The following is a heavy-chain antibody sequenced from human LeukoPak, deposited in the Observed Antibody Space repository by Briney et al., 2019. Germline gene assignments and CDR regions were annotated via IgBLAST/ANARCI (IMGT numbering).Heavy chain of an antibody. CDR3: AGSSLLSYYFDY. CDR1: GGTFTSYA. CDR2: IIPIFGTA. Sequence: SGKVSCKASGGTFTSYAISRMRQAPGQGLEWMGGIIPIFGTANDAQKFQGRVTITADDSTSTAYMELSSLRSEVTAVYYCAGSSLLSYYFDYWGQGTLVTVSS. V-gene: IGHV1-69*13. J-gene: IGHJ4*02. D-gene: IGHD6-13*01.